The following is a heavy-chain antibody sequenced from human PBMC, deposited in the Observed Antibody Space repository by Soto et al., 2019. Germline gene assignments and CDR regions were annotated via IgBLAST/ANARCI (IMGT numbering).Heavy chain of an antibody. CDR2: ISAYSGKT. D-gene: IGHD3-16*01. CDR3: ARDPYLGDHQY. V-gene: IGHV1-18*01. J-gene: IGHJ4*02. Sequence: QVQLVQSGAEVRKPGASVKVSCKTSGYTFTHYGISWVRQAPGQGLEWVGWISAYSGKTHYAQKVKGKVTMTTDTSTSTADLEVRSLRSDDTALYVCARDPYLGDHQYWGQGTLVTVSS. CDR1: GYTFTHYG.